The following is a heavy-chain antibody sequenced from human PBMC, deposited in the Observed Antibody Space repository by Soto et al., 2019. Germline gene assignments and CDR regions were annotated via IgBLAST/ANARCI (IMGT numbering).Heavy chain of an antibody. CDR2: IYPGDSDT. Sequence: PGESLKISCKGSGYSFTTYWIGWVRQMPGKGLEWMGIIYPGDSDTRYSPSFQGQVTISADKSISTAYLQWSSLKASDTAMYYCARGGHSGYDWAGYYSMDVWGQGTTVTVSS. CDR1: GYSFTTYW. V-gene: IGHV5-51*01. D-gene: IGHD5-12*01. CDR3: ARGGHSGYDWAGYYSMDV. J-gene: IGHJ6*02.